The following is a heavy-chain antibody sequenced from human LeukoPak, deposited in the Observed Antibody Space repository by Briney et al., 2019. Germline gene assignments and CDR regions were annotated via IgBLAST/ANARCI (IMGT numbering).Heavy chain of an antibody. Sequence: GGSLRLSCAASGFTFSSYAMSWVRQAPGKGLEWVSAISGSGGSTYYADSVKGRFTISRDNSKNTLYLQMNSLRAEDTAVYYCAKARFTYGSGSYCIDYWGQGTLVTVSP. CDR1: GFTFSSYA. D-gene: IGHD3-10*01. J-gene: IGHJ4*02. CDR2: ISGSGGST. V-gene: IGHV3-23*01. CDR3: AKARFTYGSGSYCIDY.